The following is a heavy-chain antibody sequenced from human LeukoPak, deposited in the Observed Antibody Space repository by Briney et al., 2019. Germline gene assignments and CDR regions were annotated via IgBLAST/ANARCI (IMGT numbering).Heavy chain of an antibody. J-gene: IGHJ3*02. CDR3: AKDRGDFWSGYYDAFDI. CDR1: GYTFTSYD. D-gene: IGHD3-3*01. CDR2: MNPNSGNT. Sequence: ASVKVSCKASGYTFTSYDINWVRQATGQGLEWMGWMNPNSGNTGYAQKFQGRVTMTRNTSISTAYMELSSLRSEDTAVYYCAKDRGDFWSGYYDAFDIWGQGTMVTVSS. V-gene: IGHV1-8*01.